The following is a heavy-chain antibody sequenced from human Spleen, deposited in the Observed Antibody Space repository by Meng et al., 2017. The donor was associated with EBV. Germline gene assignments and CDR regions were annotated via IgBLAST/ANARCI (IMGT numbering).Heavy chain of an antibody. D-gene: IGHD2/OR15-2a*01. V-gene: IGHV1-8*01. Sequence: QVQLVQSGSEVKKPGASGKVSCKASGYPFTTYDINWVRQAPGQGLEWMGWMSPNSGNTGYAQKFQGRVTMTSDTSISTAYMELSGLRSDDTAVYYCARGSGLSDYWGRGTLVTVSS. CDR3: ARGSGLSDY. CDR1: GYPFTTYD. CDR2: MSPNSGNT. J-gene: IGHJ4*02.